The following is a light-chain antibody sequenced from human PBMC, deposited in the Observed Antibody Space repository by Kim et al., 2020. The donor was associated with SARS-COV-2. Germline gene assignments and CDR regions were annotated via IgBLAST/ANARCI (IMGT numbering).Light chain of an antibody. V-gene: IGLV2-8*01. J-gene: IGLJ2*01. CDR2: EVT. CDR3: SSYAGNSLV. Sequence: QSALTQPPSASGSLGQSVTISCTGTSSDVGGYNFVSWYQQHPGKAPKVVIYEVTKRPSGVPDRFSGSKSGNTASRTVSGLQAEDEADYHCSSYAGNSLVFGGGTKVTVL. CDR1: SSDVGGYNF.